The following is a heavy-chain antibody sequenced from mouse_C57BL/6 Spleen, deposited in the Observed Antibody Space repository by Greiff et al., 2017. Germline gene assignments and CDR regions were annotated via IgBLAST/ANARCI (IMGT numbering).Heavy chain of an antibody. V-gene: IGHV1-15*01. CDR1: GYTFTDYE. CDR3: IREGTVVATEGMDY. CDR2: IAPETGGT. J-gene: IGHJ4*01. Sequence: QVQLKQSGAELVRPGASVTLSCKASGYTFTDYEMHWVTQTPVHGLEWIGAIAPETGGTAYNQKFKGKGILTPDKSSSTAYMELRSLTSEDSAVYYCIREGTVVATEGMDYWGQGTSLTVSS. D-gene: IGHD1-1*01.